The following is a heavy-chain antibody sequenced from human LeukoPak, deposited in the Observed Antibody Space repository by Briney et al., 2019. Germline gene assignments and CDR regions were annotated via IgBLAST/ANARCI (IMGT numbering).Heavy chain of an antibody. V-gene: IGHV4-4*07. D-gene: IGHD3-9*01. Sequence: SETLSLTCTVSGGSISSYYWSWIRQPAGKGLVWIGRIYTSGSTNYNPSLKSRVTMSVDTSKNQFSLKLSSVTAADTAVYYCARVAYDILTDGWFDPWGQGTLVTVSS. CDR1: GGSISSYY. CDR3: ARVAYDILTDGWFDP. J-gene: IGHJ5*02. CDR2: IYTSGST.